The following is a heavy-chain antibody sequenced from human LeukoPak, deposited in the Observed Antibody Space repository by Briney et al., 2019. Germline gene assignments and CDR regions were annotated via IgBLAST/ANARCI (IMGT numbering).Heavy chain of an antibody. CDR1: GGSINSTNY. CDR3: TRENRPFRPFAF. CDR2: FADDGTR. Sequence: PSETLSLTCGLSGGSINSTNYWSWARPAPGKGLEWIGEFADDGTRNYHPSLRSRAAMPFDRANNYFSLSLTAVTAADTALYYCTRENRPFRPFAFWGQGVMVTVSS. V-gene: IGHV4-4*02. D-gene: IGHD2/OR15-2a*01. J-gene: IGHJ4*02.